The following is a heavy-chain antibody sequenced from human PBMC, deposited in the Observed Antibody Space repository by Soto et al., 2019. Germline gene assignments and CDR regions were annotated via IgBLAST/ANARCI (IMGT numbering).Heavy chain of an antibody. CDR1: GDSVSTNSAT. D-gene: IGHD3-16*01. J-gene: IGHJ5*01. V-gene: IGHV6-1*01. CDR3: ASSWFGHQVHWFDS. Sequence: SQTLSLTCAISGDSVSTNSATWDWIRQSPSRGLEWLGRTYYRSKWYDDYAESVKSRITINPDTSKNQFSLHLNSVTPEDTAVYYCASSWFGHQVHWFDSWGQGTLVTVSS. CDR2: TYYRSKWYD.